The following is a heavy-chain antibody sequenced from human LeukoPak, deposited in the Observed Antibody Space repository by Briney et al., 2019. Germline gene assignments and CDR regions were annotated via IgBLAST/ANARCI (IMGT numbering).Heavy chain of an antibody. D-gene: IGHD6-19*01. J-gene: IGHJ5*02. CDR2: ISSTGRT. Sequence: SETLSLTCTVSGGSISSGSYYWSWTRQPAGKGLEWIGRISSTGRTDYNPSLTSRVTISVDTSKNQFSMKLSSVTAADTAVYYCAKGAGPPWFDPWGQGTLVTVSS. CDR1: GGSISSGSYY. V-gene: IGHV4-61*02. CDR3: AKGAGPPWFDP.